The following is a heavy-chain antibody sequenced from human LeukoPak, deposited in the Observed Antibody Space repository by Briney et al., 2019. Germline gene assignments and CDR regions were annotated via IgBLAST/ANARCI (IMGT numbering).Heavy chain of an antibody. V-gene: IGHV3-21*01. Sequence: GGSLRLSCAASGFTFNTYNMNWVRQAPGKGLEWVSSISSSSSSYIYYADSVKGRFTISRDNAKNSLYLQMNSLRAEDTAVYYCARASPAHSSGYSWGQGTLVTVSS. D-gene: IGHD3-22*01. CDR3: ARASPAHSSGYS. CDR1: GFTFNTYN. J-gene: IGHJ5*02. CDR2: ISSSSSSYI.